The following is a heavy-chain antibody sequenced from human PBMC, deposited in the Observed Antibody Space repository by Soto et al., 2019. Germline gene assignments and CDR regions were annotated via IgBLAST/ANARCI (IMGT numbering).Heavy chain of an antibody. CDR2: VNWNSGST. V-gene: IGHV3-20*04. CDR3: VRGASLNFDY. J-gene: IGHJ4*02. Sequence: SGGSLRLSCAASGFTFRNYGMNWVRQAPGKGLEWVSGVNWNSGSTGYADSVKGRFTISRDNAKNSLYLQMNSLRAEDTAFYYCVRGASLNFDYWGQGTLVTVSS. CDR1: GFTFRNYG. D-gene: IGHD1-26*01.